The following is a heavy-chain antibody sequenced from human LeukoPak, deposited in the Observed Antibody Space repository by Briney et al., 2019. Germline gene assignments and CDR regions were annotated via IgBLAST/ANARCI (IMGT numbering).Heavy chain of an antibody. Sequence: SETLSLTCTVSGGSISSYYWSWIRQPPGKGLEWIGHIYYSGSTNYNPSLKSRVTISVDTSKNQVSLKLSSVTAADTATYYCARHRNGFFYYYYMDVWGEGTTVTVSS. CDR2: IYYSGST. V-gene: IGHV4-59*08. D-gene: IGHD3-3*01. CDR3: ARHRNGFFYYYYMDV. J-gene: IGHJ6*03. CDR1: GGSISSYY.